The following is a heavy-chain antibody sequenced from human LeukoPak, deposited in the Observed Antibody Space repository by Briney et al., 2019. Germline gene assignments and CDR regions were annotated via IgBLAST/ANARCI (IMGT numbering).Heavy chain of an antibody. CDR2: IIPIFGTA. Sequence: SVKVSCKASGGTFSSYAISWVRQVPGQGLEWMGRIIPIFGTANYAQKFQGRVTITTDESTSTAYMELSSLRSEDTAVYYCARSSPGIAVAGTSKFDYWGQGTLVTVSS. V-gene: IGHV1-69*05. D-gene: IGHD6-19*01. CDR3: ARSSPGIAVAGTSKFDY. J-gene: IGHJ4*02. CDR1: GGTFSSYA.